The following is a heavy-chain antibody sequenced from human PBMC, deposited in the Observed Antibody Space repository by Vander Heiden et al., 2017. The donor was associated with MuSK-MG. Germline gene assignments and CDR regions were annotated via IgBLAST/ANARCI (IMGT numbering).Heavy chain of an antibody. J-gene: IGHJ6*02. D-gene: IGHD5-12*01. Sequence: QVQLVQSGAEVKKPGSSVKVYCKASGGTFSSYAISWVRQAPGQGLEWMGGIIPIFGTANYAQKFQGRVTITADESTSTAYMELSRLRSEDTAVYYCARGHIVATITYYYYGMDVWGQGTTVTVSS. CDR2: IIPIFGTA. CDR1: GGTFSSYA. CDR3: ARGHIVATITYYYYGMDV. V-gene: IGHV1-69*01.